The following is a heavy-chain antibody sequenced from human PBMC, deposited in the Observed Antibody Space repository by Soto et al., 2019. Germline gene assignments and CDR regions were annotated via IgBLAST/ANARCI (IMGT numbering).Heavy chain of an antibody. CDR3: ARQGGSFRLDY. V-gene: IGHV4-39*01. CDR1: GGSVSSSSYY. D-gene: IGHD6-19*01. J-gene: IGHJ4*02. CDR2: IYYSGST. Sequence: PWETLSLTCTVSGGSVSSSSYYWGWIRQPPGKGLEWIGSIYYSGSTDYNPSLKSRVTMSVDTSKNQFSLKLSSVTAADTAVYYCARQGGSFRLDYWGQGTLVTVSS.